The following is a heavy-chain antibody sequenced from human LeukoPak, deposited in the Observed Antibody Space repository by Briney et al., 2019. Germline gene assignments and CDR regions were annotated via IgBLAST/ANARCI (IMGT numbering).Heavy chain of an antibody. Sequence: HPGGSLRLSCAASGFSFSSYSMNWVRQAPGKGLEWVANIKQDGSEKYYVDSVKGRFTLSRDNAKNSLYLQMNSLRVEDTAVYYCATQRSGIFDYWGQGTLVTVSS. J-gene: IGHJ4*02. CDR3: ATQRSGIFDY. D-gene: IGHD1-14*01. V-gene: IGHV3-7*02. CDR1: GFSFSSYS. CDR2: IKQDGSEK.